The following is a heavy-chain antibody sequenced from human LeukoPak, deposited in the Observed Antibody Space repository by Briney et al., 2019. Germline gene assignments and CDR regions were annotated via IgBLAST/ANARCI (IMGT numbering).Heavy chain of an antibody. CDR1: GYTFTNYY. Sequence: ASVKVSCKASGYTFTNYYIHWVRQAPGQGLEWMGIINPSGYTTYAQKFQGRVTMTRDTSTSTVYMELSSLRSEDTAVYYCARDAMSSVTTSPYYFDYWGQGTLVTVSS. CDR2: INPSGYT. J-gene: IGHJ4*02. D-gene: IGHD4-17*01. CDR3: ARDAMSSVTTSPYYFDY. V-gene: IGHV1-46*01.